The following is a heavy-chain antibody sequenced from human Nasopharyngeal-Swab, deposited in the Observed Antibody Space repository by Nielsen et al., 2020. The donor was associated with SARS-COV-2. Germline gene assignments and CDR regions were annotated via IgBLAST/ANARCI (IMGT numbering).Heavy chain of an antibody. CDR2: IYYTGST. CDR3: ARLNYDFGGLYGVDV. V-gene: IGHV4-39*01. CDR1: GGSISSHSYY. J-gene: IGHJ6*02. Sequence: SEILSLTCTVSGGSISSHSYYWAWIRKPPGKGPEWIGHIYYTGSTHYNPSLRSRVTTSVDTSKNQFSLELRSVTAADTGVYFCARLNYDFGGLYGVDVWGQGTTVTVSS. D-gene: IGHD3-3*01.